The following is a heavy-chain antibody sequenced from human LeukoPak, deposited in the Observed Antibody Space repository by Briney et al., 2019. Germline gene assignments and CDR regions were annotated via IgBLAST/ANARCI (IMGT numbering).Heavy chain of an antibody. CDR1: GFIFSDYY. Sequence: GGSLRLSCAASGFIFSDYYMSWIRQAPGKGLEWVSYISSSGTTAIYYADSVKGRFTISRDNAKNSLFLQMNSLRAEDSAVYYCARYCTFRTCSGTKFDSWGQGTLVTVSS. D-gene: IGHD1-1*01. CDR2: ISSSGTTAI. V-gene: IGHV3-11*04. J-gene: IGHJ4*02. CDR3: ARYCTFRTCSGTKFDS.